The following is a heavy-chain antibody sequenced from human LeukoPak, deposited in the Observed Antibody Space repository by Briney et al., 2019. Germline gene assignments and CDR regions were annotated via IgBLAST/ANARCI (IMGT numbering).Heavy chain of an antibody. CDR1: GFTFSDYP. D-gene: IGHD3-9*01. V-gene: IGHV3-30*04. J-gene: IGHJ4*02. CDR3: ASARRYFDFDY. Sequence: PGGSLRLSCAASGFTFSDYPMHWVRQAPGKGLEWVALISSDGSNKYHADSVKGRFTISRDNSKNTLYLQMSSLRVDDTAVYYCASARRYFDFDYWGQGTLVTVSS. CDR2: ISSDGSNK.